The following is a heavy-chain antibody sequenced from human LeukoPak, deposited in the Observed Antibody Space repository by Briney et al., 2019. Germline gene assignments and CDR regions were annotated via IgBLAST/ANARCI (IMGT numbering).Heavy chain of an antibody. Sequence: GGSLRLSCAASGFTFGNYAMNWVRQAPGKGLEWVSGVSGSGGSTNYADSVKGRFTISRDNSKNTLYLQMNSLRAEDTAVYYCARDGRITIFGVVIPPPGDYWGQGTLVTVS. V-gene: IGHV3-23*01. CDR1: GFTFGNYA. CDR2: VSGSGGST. D-gene: IGHD3-3*01. J-gene: IGHJ4*02. CDR3: ARDGRITIFGVVIPPPGDY.